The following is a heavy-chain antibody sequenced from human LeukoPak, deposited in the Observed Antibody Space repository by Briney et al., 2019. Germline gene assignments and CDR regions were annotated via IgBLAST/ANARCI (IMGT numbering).Heavy chain of an antibody. D-gene: IGHD5-24*01. CDR3: ARGLVEMATIFGY. Sequence: GGSLRLSCAASGFNFSSYWMHWVRQAPGKGLVWVSRINSDGSSTSYADSVKGRFTISRDNAKNTLYLQMNSLRAEDTALYYCARGLVEMATIFGYWGQGTLVTVSS. CDR2: INSDGSST. V-gene: IGHV3-74*01. CDR1: GFNFSSYW. J-gene: IGHJ4*02.